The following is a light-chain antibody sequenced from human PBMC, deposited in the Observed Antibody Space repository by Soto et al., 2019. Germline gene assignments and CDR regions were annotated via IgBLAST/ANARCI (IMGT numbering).Light chain of an antibody. CDR2: GAS. CDR1: QSVNSDY. J-gene: IGKJ5*01. CDR3: QQYGSSPIT. Sequence: EIVMTQSPATLSVSPGERATLSCRASQSVNSDYLAWYQHKPGQAPRVLLYGASSRAPGIPDRFSGGGSGTDFTLTISRLEPEDFAVYYCQQYGSSPITFGRGTRLEIK. V-gene: IGKV3-20*01.